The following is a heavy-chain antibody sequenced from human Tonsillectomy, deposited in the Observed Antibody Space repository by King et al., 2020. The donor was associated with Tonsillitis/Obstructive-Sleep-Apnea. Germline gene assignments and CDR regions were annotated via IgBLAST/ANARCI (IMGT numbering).Heavy chain of an antibody. CDR3: ARLRYDILTGYSNDYYYYYMDV. Sequence: VQLQESGPGLVKPSETLSLTCTVSGGSISRYYWSWIRQPPGKGLEWIGYIYYSGSTNYNPSLKSRVTISVDTSKNQFSLKLSSVTAADTSVYYVARLRYDILTGYSNDYYYYYMDVWGKGTTVTVSS. CDR2: IYYSGST. D-gene: IGHD3-9*01. V-gene: IGHV4-59*01. J-gene: IGHJ6*03. CDR1: GGSISRYY.